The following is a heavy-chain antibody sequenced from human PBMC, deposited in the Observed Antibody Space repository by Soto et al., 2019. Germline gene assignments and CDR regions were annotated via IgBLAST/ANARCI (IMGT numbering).Heavy chain of an antibody. V-gene: IGHV1-18*01. D-gene: IGHD3-10*01. CDR3: ARVRHSYGNWFDP. J-gene: IGHJ5*02. CDR2: ISAYNGNT. CDR1: GYTFASYA. Sequence: ASVKVSCKASGYTFASYAISWMRQAPGQGLEWMGWISAYNGNTNYAQKLQGRVTMTTDTSTSTAYMELRSLRSDDTAVYYCARVRHSYGNWFDPWGQGTLVTVSS.